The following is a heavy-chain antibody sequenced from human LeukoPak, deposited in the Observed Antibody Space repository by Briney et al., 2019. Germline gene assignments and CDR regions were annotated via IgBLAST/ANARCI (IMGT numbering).Heavy chain of an antibody. CDR1: GFIYSHYG. CDR2: IWSDGSNR. D-gene: IGHD4-11*01. Sequence: GGSLRLSCAASGFIYSHYGMHWVRQAPGKGLEWVAVIWSDGSNRYYAGSVKGRFTISRDNSQNTLFLQMNSLRAEDTAMYYCARDAQRGFDYSNSLEYWGHGTLVTVSS. J-gene: IGHJ4*01. CDR3: ARDAQRGFDYSNSLEY. V-gene: IGHV3-33*01.